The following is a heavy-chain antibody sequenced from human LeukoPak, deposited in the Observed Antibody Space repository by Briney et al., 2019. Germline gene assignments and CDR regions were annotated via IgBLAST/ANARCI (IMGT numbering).Heavy chain of an antibody. CDR1: GYTFTAFY. J-gene: IGHJ4*02. CDR2: INPKISTT. D-gene: IGHD7-27*01. V-gene: IGHV1-2*02. Sequence: GASVKVSCKASGYTFTAFYIHWVRQAPGQGLEWMGWINPKISTTNSAQKFQGRVTMNRDTFISTAYMELRTLRSDATAVYHCASVNLGPERFFDSWGQGTLVTVSS. CDR3: ASVNLGPERFFDS.